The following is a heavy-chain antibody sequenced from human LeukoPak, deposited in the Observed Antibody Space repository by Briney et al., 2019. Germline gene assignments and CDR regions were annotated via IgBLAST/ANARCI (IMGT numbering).Heavy chain of an antibody. CDR2: IIPLFGTA. D-gene: IGHD3-22*01. CDR3: ARGFHYDSSGYYYFY. V-gene: IGHV1-69*05. J-gene: IGHJ4*02. CDR1: RGTFSSYA. Sequence: ASVKVSCKASRGTFSSYAISWVRQAPGQGLEWMGGIIPLFGTANYAQKFQGRLTITTDESTSTAYMELSSLRSEDTAVYYCARGFHYDSSGYYYFYWGQGTLVTVSS.